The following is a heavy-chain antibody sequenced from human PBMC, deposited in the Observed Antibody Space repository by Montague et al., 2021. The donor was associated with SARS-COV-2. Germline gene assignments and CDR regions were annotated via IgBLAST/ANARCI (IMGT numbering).Heavy chain of an antibody. CDR1: EFSLIHYW. CDR3: VRAPGPKWFDA. V-gene: IGHV3-7*03. CDR2: IKQDGNEK. Sequence: SLRLSCAASEFSLIHYWMAWVRQPPGKGLEWVASIKQDGNEKYYVDSVKGRFTIFRDNAGNSMSLEMNSLTGQDTAVYYYVRAPGPKWFDAWGQGTLVTVAS. J-gene: IGHJ5*02.